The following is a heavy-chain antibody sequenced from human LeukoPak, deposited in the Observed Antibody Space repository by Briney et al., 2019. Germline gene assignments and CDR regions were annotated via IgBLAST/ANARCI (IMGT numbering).Heavy chain of an antibody. CDR2: ISSSSSYT. Sequence: KAGGSLRLSCAASGFTFSSYSMNWVRQAPGKGLEWVSSISSSSSYTYYADSVKGRFTIPGDNAKNSLYLQMNSLRAEDTAVYYCAGYSSGWFGAFHIWGQGTMVTVSS. V-gene: IGHV3-21*01. CDR3: AGYSSGWFGAFHI. D-gene: IGHD6-19*01. CDR1: GFTFSSYS. J-gene: IGHJ3*02.